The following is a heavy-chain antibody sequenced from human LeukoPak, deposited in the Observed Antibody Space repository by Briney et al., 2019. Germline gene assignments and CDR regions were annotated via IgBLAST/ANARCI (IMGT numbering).Heavy chain of an antibody. V-gene: IGHV3-74*01. J-gene: IGHJ4*02. CDR2: INSDVSST. CDR3: ARAPGRAGFDY. CDR1: GFTFSSYW. Sequence: GGSLRLSCAASGFTFSSYWMHWLRQAPGKGLLWVSRINSDVSSTSYADSVKGRFTISRDNAKNTLYLQMNSLRAEDTAVYYCARAPGRAGFDYWGQGTLVTVSS. D-gene: IGHD5-24*01.